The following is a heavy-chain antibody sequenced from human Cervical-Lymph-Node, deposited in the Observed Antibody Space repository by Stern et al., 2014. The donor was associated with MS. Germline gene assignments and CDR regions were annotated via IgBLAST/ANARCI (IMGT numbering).Heavy chain of an antibody. CDR1: GGSLSTLD. CDR3: AKHQAGIADN. D-gene: IGHD6-13*01. V-gene: IGHV1-69*06. Sequence: VQLVESGAEVKRPGSSVKVSCKTSGGSLSTLDISWVRQAPGQGLEWVGEIMPLLCTAHYPQKFKSSLTITADKSTITVCMQLSSLKSEDTAIYFCAKHQAGIADNWGQGTLVTVTS. CDR2: IMPLLCTA. J-gene: IGHJ4*02.